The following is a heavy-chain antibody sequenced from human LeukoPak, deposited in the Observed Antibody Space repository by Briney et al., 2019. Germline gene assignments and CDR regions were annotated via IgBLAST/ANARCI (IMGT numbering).Heavy chain of an antibody. D-gene: IGHD6-13*01. CDR3: ARPVRPGIAAAGNFFDY. Sequence: RGESLKLSCKRSGYSFTNYWIGWVRPMPGKGLEWMGIIYPGGSDTRYSPSFQGQVTISADKSISSAYLQWSSLKASDTAMYYCARPVRPGIAAAGNFFDYWGQGTLVTVSS. CDR1: GYSFTNYW. CDR2: IYPGGSDT. V-gene: IGHV5-51*01. J-gene: IGHJ4*02.